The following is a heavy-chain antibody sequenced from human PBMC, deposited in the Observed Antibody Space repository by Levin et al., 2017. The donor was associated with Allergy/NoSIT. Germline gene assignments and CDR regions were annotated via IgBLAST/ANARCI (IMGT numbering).Heavy chain of an antibody. Sequence: SETLSLTCTVSGGSISSSTYYWGWIRQPPGKGLEWIGDIYYSGSTYYNPSLKSRVTISVDTSKNQFSLKLSSVTAADTAVYYCASPDQIAAGGTGRNYFDYWGQGTLVTVSS. V-gene: IGHV4-39*01. J-gene: IGHJ4*02. CDR3: ASPDQIAAGGTGRNYFDY. CDR2: IYYSGST. D-gene: IGHD6-13*01. CDR1: GGSISSSTYY.